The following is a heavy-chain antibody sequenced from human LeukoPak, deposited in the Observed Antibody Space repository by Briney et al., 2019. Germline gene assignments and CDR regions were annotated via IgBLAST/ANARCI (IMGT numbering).Heavy chain of an antibody. J-gene: IGHJ4*02. CDR3: ARDGQYSTSWYDFDY. CDR1: GFTFSTYG. V-gene: IGHV3-30*03. Sequence: PGGSLRLSCAASGFTFSTYGMHWVRQAPGKGLERVAVVSYDESSIYYADSVKGRFTNSRDNSKNTLYLQMNSLRSEDTAVYYCARDGQYSTSWYDFDYWGQGTLVTVSS. CDR2: VSYDESSI. D-gene: IGHD6-13*01.